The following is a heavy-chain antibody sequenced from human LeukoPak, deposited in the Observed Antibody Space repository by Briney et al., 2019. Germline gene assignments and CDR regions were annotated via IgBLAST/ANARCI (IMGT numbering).Heavy chain of an antibody. CDR2: IIPISGTT. Sequence: SVKLSCKTSGGTFTSYAITWVRQAPGQGLEWMGKIIPISGTTNYAQTYQGRVTFTADESTSKAYMELSSRRSEDTALYYCARKLRLGGNWFDPWGEGPLVTVSS. V-gene: IGHV1-69*15. D-gene: IGHD1-26*01. CDR1: GGTFTSYA. CDR3: ARKLRLGGNWFDP. J-gene: IGHJ5*02.